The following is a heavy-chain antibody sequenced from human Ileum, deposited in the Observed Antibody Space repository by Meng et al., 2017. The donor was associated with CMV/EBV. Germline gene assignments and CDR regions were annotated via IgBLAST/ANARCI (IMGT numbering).Heavy chain of an antibody. V-gene: IGHV4-61*01. CDR2: IHYSGST. Sequence: SSGTYYWSRIRQPPGKGLEWIGYIHYSGSTNYNPSLKSRVTISVDTSKNQFSLKLSSVTAADTAVYYCARGGGGGYYYDSSALFDYWGQGTLVTVSS. CDR1: SSGTYY. J-gene: IGHJ4*02. CDR3: ARGGGGGYYYDSSALFDY. D-gene: IGHD3-22*01.